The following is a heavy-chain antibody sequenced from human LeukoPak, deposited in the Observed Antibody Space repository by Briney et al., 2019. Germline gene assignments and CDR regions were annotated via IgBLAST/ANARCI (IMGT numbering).Heavy chain of an antibody. V-gene: IGHV3-48*04. CDR3: ARVFARRALDAFDI. CDR2: ISSSSSTI. J-gene: IGHJ3*02. Sequence: GGSLRLSCAASGFTFSRYGMNWVRQAPGKGLEWVSYISSSSSTIYYADSVKGRFTISRDNAKNSLYLQMNSLRAEDTALYYCARVFARRALDAFDIWGQGTMVTVSS. D-gene: IGHD3-9*01. CDR1: GFTFSRYG.